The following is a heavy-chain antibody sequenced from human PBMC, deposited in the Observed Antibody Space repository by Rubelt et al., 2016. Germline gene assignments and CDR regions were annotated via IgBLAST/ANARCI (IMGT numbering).Heavy chain of an antibody. D-gene: IGHD1-26*01. CDR2: ISSSSSYI. CDR3: ARDLSRGSYYPYYYYVMDV. V-gene: IGHV3-21*01. Sequence: VRQAPGKGLEWVSSISSSSSYIYYADSVKGRFTISRDNAKNSLYLQMNSLRAEDTAVYYCARDLSRGSYYPYYYYVMDVWGRGTTVTVSS. J-gene: IGHJ6*02.